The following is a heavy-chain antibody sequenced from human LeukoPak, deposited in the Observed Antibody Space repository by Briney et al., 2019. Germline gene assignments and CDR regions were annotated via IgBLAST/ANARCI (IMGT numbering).Heavy chain of an antibody. CDR1: GFTFSSHG. D-gene: IGHD4-17*01. CDR2: IRYDGSEK. V-gene: IGHV3-33*01. CDR3: ARVNNGDYDPDY. Sequence: PGRSLRLSCAASGFTFSSHGMHWVRQAPGKGLEWVAVIRYDGSEKDYADSVKGRFTISRDNSKNTLYLQMNSLSVEDTAVYYCARVNNGDYDPDYWGQGTLVTVSS. J-gene: IGHJ4*02.